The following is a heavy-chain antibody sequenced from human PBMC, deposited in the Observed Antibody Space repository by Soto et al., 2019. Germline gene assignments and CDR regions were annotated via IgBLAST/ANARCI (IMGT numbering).Heavy chain of an antibody. D-gene: IGHD6-19*01. J-gene: IGHJ4*02. CDR1: GYTFVSYG. Sequence: HVQLVQSGAEVKKPGASVKVSCKASGYTFVSYGISWVRLAPGQGLEWMGCISTYNGDTYYAQKLQGRVTMTTDTSTSTAYMELRSLRSDDTAVYYCARRTSGPDYWGQGTLVIVSS. CDR2: ISTYNGDT. CDR3: ARRTSGPDY. V-gene: IGHV1-18*01.